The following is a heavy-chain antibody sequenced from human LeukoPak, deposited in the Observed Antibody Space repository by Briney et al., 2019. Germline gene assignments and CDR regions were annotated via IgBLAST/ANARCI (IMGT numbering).Heavy chain of an antibody. D-gene: IGHD2-21*02. CDR1: GFTFSSYS. Sequence: GGSLRLSCAASGFTFSSYSMNWVRQAPGKGLEWVSSISSSSSYIYYADSVKGRFTISRDNAKNSLYLQMNSLRAEDTAVYYCARDLYCGGDCYSDYFDYWGQGTLVTVSS. CDR2: ISSSSSYI. J-gene: IGHJ4*02. V-gene: IGHV3-21*01. CDR3: ARDLYCGGDCYSDYFDY.